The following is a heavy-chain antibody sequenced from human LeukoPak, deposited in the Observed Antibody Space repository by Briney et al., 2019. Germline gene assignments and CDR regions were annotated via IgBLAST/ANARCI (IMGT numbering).Heavy chain of an antibody. CDR1: GGSFSGYY. D-gene: IGHD2-8*01. V-gene: IGHV4-34*01. Sequence: PSETLSLTCAVYGGSFSGYYWSWIRQPPGKGLEWIGEINHSGSTNYNPSLKSRVTISVDTSKNQFSLKLSSVTAADTAVYYCPRGPEWYYFDYWGPGTLVTVSS. CDR3: PRGPEWYYFDY. CDR2: INHSGST. J-gene: IGHJ4*02.